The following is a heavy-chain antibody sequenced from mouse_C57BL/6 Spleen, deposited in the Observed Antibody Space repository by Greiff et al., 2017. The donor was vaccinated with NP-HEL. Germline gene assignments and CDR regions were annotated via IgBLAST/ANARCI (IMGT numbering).Heavy chain of an antibody. Sequence: EVQLQQSGPVLVKPGASVKMSCKASGYTFTDYYMNWVKQSHGKSLEWIGVINPYNGGTSYNQKFKGKATLTVDKSSSTAYMELNSLTSEDSAVYYCARRAYGSSYGRAMDYWGQGTSVTVSS. D-gene: IGHD1-1*01. CDR3: ARRAYGSSYGRAMDY. J-gene: IGHJ4*01. V-gene: IGHV1-19*01. CDR2: INPYNGGT. CDR1: GYTFTDYY.